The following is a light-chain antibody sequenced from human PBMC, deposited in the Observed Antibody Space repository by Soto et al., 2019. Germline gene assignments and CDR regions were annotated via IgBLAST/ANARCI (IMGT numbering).Light chain of an antibody. CDR2: GAS. Sequence: IVWTQSPGTLSLYPGERATLSCRASQSVSSSYLAWYQQKPGQAPRLLIYGASSRATGIPDRFSGSGSGTDFTLTSSRLEPEDFAVYYCQEYGRSPMYTLGQGTKLEIK. CDR1: QSVSSSY. CDR3: QEYGRSPMYT. J-gene: IGKJ2*01. V-gene: IGKV3-20*01.